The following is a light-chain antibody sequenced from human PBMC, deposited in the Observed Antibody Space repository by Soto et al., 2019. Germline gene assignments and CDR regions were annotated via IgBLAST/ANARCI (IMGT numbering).Light chain of an antibody. J-gene: IGKJ1*01. V-gene: IGKV3-20*01. CDR3: QQYGSSPPT. CDR2: GAS. CDR1: QSVSISY. Sequence: IVLTQSPGTLSLSPGERATLSCRASQSVSISYLTGYQQKPGQAPRLLIYGASSRATGIPDRFSGSGSGTDFTLTISRLEPEDFAVYYCQQYGSSPPTFGQGTKVDTK.